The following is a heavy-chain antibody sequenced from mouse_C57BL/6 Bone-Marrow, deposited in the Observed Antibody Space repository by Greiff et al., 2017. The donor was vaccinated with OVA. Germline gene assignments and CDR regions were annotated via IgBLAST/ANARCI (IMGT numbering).Heavy chain of an antibody. CDR1: GYTFTSYW. CDR3: APLYYYGSRKAY. V-gene: IGHV1-7*01. J-gene: IGHJ3*01. D-gene: IGHD1-1*01. CDR2: INPSSGYN. Sequence: QVQLQQSGAELAKTGASVKLSCKASGYTFTSYWMHWGKKRPGQGLEWSGYINPSSGYNKYNQKFKDKATLTADKSSSTAYMQLSSLTYEDSAVYYCAPLYYYGSRKAYWGQGTLVTVSA.